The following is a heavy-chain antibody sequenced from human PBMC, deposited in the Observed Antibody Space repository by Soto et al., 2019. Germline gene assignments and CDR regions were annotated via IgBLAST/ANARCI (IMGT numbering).Heavy chain of an antibody. CDR3: ARHLWGDSEPFDY. CDR1: GGSISSGGYS. D-gene: IGHD2-21*02. V-gene: IGHV4-30-2*01. J-gene: IGHJ4*02. Sequence: SETLSLTCAVSGGSISSGGYSWSWIRQPPGKGLEWIGYIYHSGSTYYNPSLKSRVTISVDRSKNQFSLKLSSVTAADTAVYYCARHLWGDSEPFDYWGQGTLVTVSS. CDR2: IYHSGST.